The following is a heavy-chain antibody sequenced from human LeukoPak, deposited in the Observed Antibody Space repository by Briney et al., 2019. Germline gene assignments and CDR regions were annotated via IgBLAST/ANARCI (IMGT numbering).Heavy chain of an antibody. D-gene: IGHD6-13*01. Sequence: SETLSLTCTVSGGSISSSSYYWGWIRQPPGKGLEWIGSIYYSGSTYYNPSLKSRVTISVDTSKNQFSLKPSSVTAADTAVYYCARGYSSSWYGGPVDYWGQGTLVTVSS. J-gene: IGHJ4*02. V-gene: IGHV4-39*01. CDR3: ARGYSSSWYGGPVDY. CDR2: IYYSGST. CDR1: GGSISSSSYY.